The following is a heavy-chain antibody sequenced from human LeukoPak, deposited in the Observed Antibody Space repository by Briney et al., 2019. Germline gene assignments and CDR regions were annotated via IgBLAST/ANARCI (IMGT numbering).Heavy chain of an antibody. J-gene: IGHJ5*02. CDR2: IKYERSEK. CDR1: GFTFTSYW. Sequence: GGSLRLSCAASGFTFTSYWMSWVRQARGKGLEWVANIKYERSEKYYVDSVKGGFTISRDNAKNALYLQMNSLRAEDTAVYYCARLRYGGFDRWGQGTLVTVSS. CDR3: ARLRYGGFDR. V-gene: IGHV3-7*01. D-gene: IGHD4/OR15-4a*01.